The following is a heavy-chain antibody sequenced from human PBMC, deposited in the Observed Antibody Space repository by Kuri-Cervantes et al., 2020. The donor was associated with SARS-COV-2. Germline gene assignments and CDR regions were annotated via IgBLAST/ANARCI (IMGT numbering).Heavy chain of an antibody. V-gene: IGHV1-18*01. D-gene: IGHD6-13*01. Sequence: ASVKVSCKASGYTFTSYGISWVRQAPGQGLEWMGWISAYNGNTNHAQKLQGRVTMTTDTSTSTAYMELRSLRSDDTAVYYCATDIAAAGTWEYAFDIWGQGTMVTVSS. CDR2: ISAYNGNT. CDR1: GYTFTSYG. CDR3: ATDIAAAGTWEYAFDI. J-gene: IGHJ3*02.